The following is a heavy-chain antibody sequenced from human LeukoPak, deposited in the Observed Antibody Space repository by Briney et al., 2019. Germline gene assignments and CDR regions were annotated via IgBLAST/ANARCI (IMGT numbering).Heavy chain of an antibody. V-gene: IGHV3-30-3*01. CDR1: GFTFSSYA. CDR3: ARDWYYYDSSGYSTYYYYYYGMDV. Sequence: GGSLRLSCAASGFTFSSYAMHWVRQAPGKGLEWVAVISYDGSNKYYADSVKGRFTISRDNSKNTLYLQMNSLRAEDTAVYYCARDWYYYDSSGYSTYYYYYYGMDVWGQGTTVTVSS. D-gene: IGHD3-22*01. CDR2: ISYDGSNK. J-gene: IGHJ6*02.